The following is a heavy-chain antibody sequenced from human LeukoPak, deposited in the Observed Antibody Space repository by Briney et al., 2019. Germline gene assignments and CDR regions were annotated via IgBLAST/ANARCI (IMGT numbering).Heavy chain of an antibody. CDR2: IYYDGGA. CDR3: ARDVLR. V-gene: IGHV4-39*07. Sequence: SETLSLTCTVSGGSITNSNYYWGWIRRPPGKGLEWIGSIYYDGGAYYKSSLKSRVTMSVDTSRNQFSLKLNSVTAADTAVYYCARDVLRWGQGTLVTVSS. J-gene: IGHJ4*02. CDR1: GGSITNSNYY.